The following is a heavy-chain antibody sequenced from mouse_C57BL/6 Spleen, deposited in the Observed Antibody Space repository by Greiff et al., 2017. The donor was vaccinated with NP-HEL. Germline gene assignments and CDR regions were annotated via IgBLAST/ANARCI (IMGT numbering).Heavy chain of an antibody. CDR1: GYTFTSYW. V-gene: IGHV1-61*01. J-gene: IGHJ1*03. D-gene: IGHD1-1*01. CDR3: ARGYYGSSYDWYFDV. Sequence: QVQLQQPGAELVRPGSSVKLSCKASGYTFTSYWMDWVTQRPGQGLEWIGNIYPSDSETHYNQKFTDKATLTVDKSSSTAYMQLVSLTSEESAVYYCARGYYGSSYDWYFDVWGTGTTVTVSS. CDR2: IYPSDSET.